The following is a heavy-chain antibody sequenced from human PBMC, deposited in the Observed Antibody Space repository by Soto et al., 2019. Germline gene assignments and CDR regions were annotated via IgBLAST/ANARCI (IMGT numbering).Heavy chain of an antibody. CDR3: ARDKITGLFDY. Sequence: SETLSLTCTVSGGSISSGGYYWSWIRQHPGKGLEWIGYIYYSGSTYYNPSLKSRVTISVDTSKNQFSLKLTSVTAADTAVYYCARDKITGLFDYWGQGTLVTVSS. V-gene: IGHV4-31*03. CDR1: GGSISSGGYY. J-gene: IGHJ4*02. D-gene: IGHD2-8*02. CDR2: IYYSGST.